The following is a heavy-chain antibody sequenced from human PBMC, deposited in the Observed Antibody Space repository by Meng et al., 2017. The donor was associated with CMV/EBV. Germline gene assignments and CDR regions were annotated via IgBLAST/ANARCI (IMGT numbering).Heavy chain of an antibody. CDR2: INHSGST. CDR3: ARGRYYYDSSGYAYFDY. J-gene: IGHJ4*02. Sequence: GSLRLSCAVYGGSFSGYYWSRIRQPPGKGLEWIGEINHSGSTNYNPSLKSRVTISVDTSKNQFPLKLSSVTAADTAVYYCARGRYYYDSSGYAYFDYWGQGTLVTVSS. V-gene: IGHV4-34*01. CDR1: GGSFSGYY. D-gene: IGHD3-22*01.